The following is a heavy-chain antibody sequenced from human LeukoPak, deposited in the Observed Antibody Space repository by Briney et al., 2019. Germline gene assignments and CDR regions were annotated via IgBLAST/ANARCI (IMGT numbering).Heavy chain of an antibody. CDR2: IIPILGIA. V-gene: IGHV1-69*04. J-gene: IGHJ3*02. CDR1: GYTFTSYG. Sequence: GASVKVSCKASGYTFTSYGISWVRQAPGQGLEWMGRIIPILGIANYAQKFQGRVTITADKSTSTAYMELSSLRSEDTAVYYCARVSGREFLHDAFDIWGQGTMVTVSS. D-gene: IGHD3-10*01. CDR3: ARVSGREFLHDAFDI.